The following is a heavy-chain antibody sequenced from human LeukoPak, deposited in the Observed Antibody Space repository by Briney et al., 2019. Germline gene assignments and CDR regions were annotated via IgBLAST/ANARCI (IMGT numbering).Heavy chain of an antibody. Sequence: SETLSLTCAVYGGSFSGYYWSWIRQPPGKGLEWIGEINHSGSTNYNPSLKSRVTISVETSKNQFSLKLSSVTAADTAVDYCAGRESDGSGSRTFDYWGQGTLVTVSS. CDR3: AGRESDGSGSRTFDY. CDR2: INHSGST. D-gene: IGHD3-10*01. CDR1: GGSFSGYY. J-gene: IGHJ4*02. V-gene: IGHV4-34*01.